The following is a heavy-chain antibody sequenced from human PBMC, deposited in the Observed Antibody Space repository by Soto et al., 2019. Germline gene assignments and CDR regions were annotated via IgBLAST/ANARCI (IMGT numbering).Heavy chain of an antibody. V-gene: IGHV3-30*18. CDR3: AKSLPYCKGTRWTPEAFDI. J-gene: IGHJ3*02. CDR2: ISHDGGNE. CDR1: RFTFSDYG. D-gene: IGHD2-15*01. Sequence: QVQLLESGGGVVQPGRSLRLSCAASRFTFSDYGMHWVRQAPGKGLEWVAAISHDGGNEYYAESLKARFTVSRDNSNNTLYQQMYSLRTEDTALEYCAKSLPYCKGTRWTPEAFDIRGPGTGGSVSS.